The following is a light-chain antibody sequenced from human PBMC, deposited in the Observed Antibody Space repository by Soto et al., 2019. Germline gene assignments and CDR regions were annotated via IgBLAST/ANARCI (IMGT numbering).Light chain of an antibody. Sequence: ETVITQTPLSLSVTPGQPASISCKSSQSLLFTDGKTYLSWYLQKPGQSPQLLMYGVSNRFSGVADRFSGSGSGAYFTMIISRVEAEDVGFYYCKQSIQLHLTFGGGIKVEIK. CDR3: KQSIQLHLT. J-gene: IGKJ4*01. CDR1: QSLLFTDGKTY. CDR2: GVS. V-gene: IGKV2D-29*02.